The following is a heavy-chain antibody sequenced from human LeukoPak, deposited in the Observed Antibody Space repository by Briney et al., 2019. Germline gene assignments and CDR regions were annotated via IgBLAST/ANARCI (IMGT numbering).Heavy chain of an antibody. CDR2: ICYSGRT. J-gene: IGHJ6*03. Sequence: SETLSLTCTVSGGSINNYCWSWIRQPPGKGLEWIGYICYSGRTNYNPSLKSRVTISVDTSKNQFSLKLSSVTAADTAVYYCASTGYSSSWHQIGIYYYYYMDVWGKGTTVTVSS. D-gene: IGHD6-13*01. V-gene: IGHV4-59*01. CDR3: ASTGYSSSWHQIGIYYYYYMDV. CDR1: GGSINNYC.